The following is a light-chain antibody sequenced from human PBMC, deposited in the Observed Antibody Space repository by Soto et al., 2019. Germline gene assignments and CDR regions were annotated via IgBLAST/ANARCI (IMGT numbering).Light chain of an antibody. CDR2: RVT. J-gene: IGLJ2*01. Sequence: QSVLTQPASVSGSPGQSITISCTGSSSDVGAYNYVSWYQQHPGKAPKLLMFRVTERPSGVPDRFSGSKSGNTASLTVSGLQAEDEADYYCCAYAGINTVIFGGGTKLTVL. V-gene: IGLV2-8*01. CDR3: CAYAGINTVI. CDR1: SSDVGAYNY.